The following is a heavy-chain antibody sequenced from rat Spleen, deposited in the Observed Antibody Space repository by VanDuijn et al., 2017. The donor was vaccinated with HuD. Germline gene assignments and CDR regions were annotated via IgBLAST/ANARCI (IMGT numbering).Heavy chain of an antibody. Sequence: EVQLVESGGGLVQPGRSLKLSCAASGFTFSDYGMAWVRQAPTKGLEWVATISYDGETTYHRNSVTGRFTISRDNAKNTQYLQMDSLRSEDTATYYCARGYVMDAWGQGASVTVSS. CDR1: GFTFSDYG. CDR3: ARGYVMDA. V-gene: IGHV5-29*01. CDR2: ISYDGETT. J-gene: IGHJ4*01.